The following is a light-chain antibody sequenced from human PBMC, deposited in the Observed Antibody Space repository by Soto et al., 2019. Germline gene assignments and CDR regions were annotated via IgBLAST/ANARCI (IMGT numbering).Light chain of an antibody. V-gene: IGLV2-23*01. CDR3: CSYAGSITFYV. J-gene: IGLJ1*01. CDR2: KGS. CDR1: NSDVGSYNL. Sequence: QSVRKQPASLSWAPGQSIPISCTRTNSDVGSYNLVSWYQQHPGKAPKLVIYKGSERPSGVSNRFSGSKSGNTASLTISGLQAEDEADYYCCSYAGSITFYVFGTRTKVTVL.